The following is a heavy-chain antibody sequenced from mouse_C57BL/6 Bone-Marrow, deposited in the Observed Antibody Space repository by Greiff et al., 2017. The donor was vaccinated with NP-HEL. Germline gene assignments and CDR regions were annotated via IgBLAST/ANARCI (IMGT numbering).Heavy chain of an antibody. D-gene: IGHD2-3*01. CDR3: ARFYDFY. CDR1: GFTFSDYG. Sequence: EVMLVESGRGLVKPGGSLKLSCAASGFTFSDYGMHWVRQAPEKGLEWVAYISSGSSTIYYADTVKVRFTISSDNDKNTLFLEMTSLRSEDTAMYYCARFYDFYWGQGTMVTVSS. CDR2: ISSGSSTI. J-gene: IGHJ3*01. V-gene: IGHV5-17*01.